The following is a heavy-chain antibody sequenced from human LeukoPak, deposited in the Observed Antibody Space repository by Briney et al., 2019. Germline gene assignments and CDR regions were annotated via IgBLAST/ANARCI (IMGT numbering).Heavy chain of an antibody. J-gene: IGHJ5*02. V-gene: IGHV1-2*02. CDR1: GYTFTGYY. Sequence: ASVKVSCKASGYTFTGYYMHWVRQAPGQGLEWMGWINPNSGGTNYAQKFQGRVTMTRDTSISTAYMELSRLRSDDTAVYYCARGRYNWEYENWFDPWGQGTLVTVSS. D-gene: IGHD1-20*01. CDR2: INPNSGGT. CDR3: ARGRYNWEYENWFDP.